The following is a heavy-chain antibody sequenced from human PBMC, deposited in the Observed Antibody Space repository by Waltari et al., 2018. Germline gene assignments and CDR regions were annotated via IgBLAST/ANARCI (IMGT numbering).Heavy chain of an antibody. J-gene: IGHJ4*02. CDR2: INQDGSGE. V-gene: IGHV3-7*04. Sequence: EVQLVESGGGLVQPGGSLRPSCAASGFTFSNFWMGWARQASGKGLEWVANINQDGSGEYYVDSVKGRFTISRDNARNSLYLQMNSLRAEDTAVYYCQRGDYWGQGTLVTVSS. CDR3: QRGDY. CDR1: GFTFSNFW.